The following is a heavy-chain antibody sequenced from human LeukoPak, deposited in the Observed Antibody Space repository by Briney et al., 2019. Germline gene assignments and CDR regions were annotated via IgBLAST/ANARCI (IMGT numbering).Heavy chain of an antibody. Sequence: PGGSLRLSCAASGFMFSTYGMSWVRQAPGKGLEWVSAISGSGGSTYYADSVKGRFTISRDNSKNTLYLQMNSLRAEDTAVYYCAKDLAGGLRYFDWLYIRLQSAFPYFDYWGQGTLVTVSS. D-gene: IGHD3-9*01. CDR1: GFMFSTYG. J-gene: IGHJ4*02. CDR2: ISGSGGST. CDR3: AKDLAGGLRYFDWLYIRLQSAFPYFDY. V-gene: IGHV3-23*01.